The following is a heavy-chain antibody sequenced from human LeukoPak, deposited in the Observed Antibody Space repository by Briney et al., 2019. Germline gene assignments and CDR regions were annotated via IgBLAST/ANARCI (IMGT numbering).Heavy chain of an antibody. J-gene: IGHJ4*02. V-gene: IGHV3-23*01. CDR2: ISGSGGST. CDR1: GFTFSSYA. Sequence: PGGSLRLSCAASGFTFSSYAMSWVRQAPGKGLEWVSAISGSGGSTYYADSVKGRFTISRDNSKNTLYLQMNSLRAEDTAVYYCAKSDYYGSGSFHFDYWGQGTLVTVSS. D-gene: IGHD3-10*01. CDR3: AKSDYYGSGSFHFDY.